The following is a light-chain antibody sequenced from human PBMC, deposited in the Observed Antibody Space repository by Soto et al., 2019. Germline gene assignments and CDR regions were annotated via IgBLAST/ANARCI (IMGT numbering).Light chain of an antibody. CDR3: QQHRPSPPWM. CDR2: DAS. V-gene: IGKV3-20*01. Sequence: EIVLTQSPGTLPLSPGERATLSCRASQSVTNNYLAWYQQKPGQAPRLLIYDASSRATGITDRFSGSGSGTDFTLTISRLEPEDFAVYYCQQHRPSPPWMFGQGTKVEIK. J-gene: IGKJ1*01. CDR1: QSVTNNY.